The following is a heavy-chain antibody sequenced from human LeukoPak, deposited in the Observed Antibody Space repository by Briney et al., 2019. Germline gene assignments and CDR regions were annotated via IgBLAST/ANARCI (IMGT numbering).Heavy chain of an antibody. CDR2: IYPGDSDT. D-gene: IGHD2-15*01. CDR3: ARLSGRVVCSAGSCYNDS. J-gene: IGHJ4*02. V-gene: IGHV5-51*01. CDR1: GYRFTSDW. Sequence: GESLQISCQGSGYRFTSDWIGWVRQMPGKGLEWMGIIYPGDSDTRYSPSFQGQVTISADKSVNTAYLQWSSLKASDTAMYYCARLSGRVVCSAGSCYNDSWGQGTLVTVSS.